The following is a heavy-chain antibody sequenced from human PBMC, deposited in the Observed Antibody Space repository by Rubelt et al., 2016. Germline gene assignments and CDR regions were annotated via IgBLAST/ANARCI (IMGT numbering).Heavy chain of an antibody. Sequence: QVQLVQSGAEVKKPGSSVKVSCKASGGTFRRYAISWVRQAPGQGLEWIGGIIPIFGTATYAQKFQGRVTIIADESTRTAYRELSSLRAEDTAVYYCARRQQLGPFDYWGQGTLVTVSS. V-gene: IGHV1-69*01. CDR2: IIPIFGTA. CDR3: ARRQQLGPFDY. J-gene: IGHJ4*02. CDR1: GGTFRRYA. D-gene: IGHD6-13*01.